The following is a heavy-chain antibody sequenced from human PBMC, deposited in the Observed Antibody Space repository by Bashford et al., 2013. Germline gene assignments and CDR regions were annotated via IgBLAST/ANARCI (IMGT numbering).Heavy chain of an antibody. V-gene: IGHV1-8*01. J-gene: IGHJ4*02. CDR3: ARYYGGNFPMDS. CDR2: MNPNSGNT. D-gene: IGHD4-23*01. Sequence: WVRQAPGQGLEWMAWMNPNSGNTGYAQKFQGRITMTRNTSIRTAYMELSSLRSEDTAVYYCARYYGGNFPMDSWGQGTLVTVSS.